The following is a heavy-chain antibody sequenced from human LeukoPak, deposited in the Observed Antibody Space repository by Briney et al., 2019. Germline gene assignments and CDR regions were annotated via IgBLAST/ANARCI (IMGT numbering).Heavy chain of an antibody. D-gene: IGHD1-26*01. J-gene: IGHJ4*02. CDR2: INGDGSRT. Sequence: GGSLRLSCSASGXTFSNFRVTWVRQAPGKGLEYVSTINGDGSRTYYADSVKGRFTVSRDNSKNTLYLQLSSLRAEDTAVYYCAKVGIVGATNDDYWGQGTLVTVSS. CDR1: GXTFSNFR. V-gene: IGHV3-64D*09. CDR3: AKVGIVGATNDDY.